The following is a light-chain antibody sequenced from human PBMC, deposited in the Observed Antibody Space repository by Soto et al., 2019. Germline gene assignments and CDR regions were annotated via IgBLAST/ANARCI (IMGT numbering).Light chain of an antibody. CDR3: QQYKAWPIT. CDR2: GAS. Sequence: EIVMTQSPATLSVSPGESATLTCRASQSINRDLAWYVQKPGQAPRRVVYGASTWATGVPPRFSGSGSGTEFTLTISGLQSEDLAVYYCQQYKAWPITVGQGTRLENK. CDR1: QSINRD. J-gene: IGKJ5*01. V-gene: IGKV3D-15*01.